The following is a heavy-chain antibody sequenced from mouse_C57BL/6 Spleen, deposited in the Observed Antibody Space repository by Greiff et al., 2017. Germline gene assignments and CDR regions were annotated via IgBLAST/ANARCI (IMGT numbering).Heavy chain of an antibody. CDR1: GYTFTSYW. J-gene: IGHJ4*01. Sequence: QVQLQQPGAELVMPGASVKLSCKASGYTFTSYWMHWVKQRPGQGLEWIGEIDPSDSYTNYNQTFKGKSTLPVDKSSSTAYMQLSSLISEYASVYSCARCSDAIDYWGQGTSVTVSS. CDR3: ARCSDAIDY. D-gene: IGHD6-1*01. V-gene: IGHV1-69*01. CDR2: IDPSDSYT.